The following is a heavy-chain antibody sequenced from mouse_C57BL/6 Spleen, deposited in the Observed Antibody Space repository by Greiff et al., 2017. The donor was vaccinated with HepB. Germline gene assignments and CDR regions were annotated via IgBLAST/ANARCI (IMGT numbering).Heavy chain of an antibody. Sequence: DVMLVESGGGLVKPGGSLKLSCAASGFTFSDYGMHWVRQAPEKGLEWVAYISSGSSTIYYADTVKGRFTISRDNAKNTLFLQMTSLRSEDTAMYYCATYSNQYYFDYWGQGTTLTVSS. CDR2: ISSGSSTI. CDR1: GFTFSDYG. J-gene: IGHJ2*01. V-gene: IGHV5-17*01. CDR3: ATYSNQYYFDY. D-gene: IGHD2-5*01.